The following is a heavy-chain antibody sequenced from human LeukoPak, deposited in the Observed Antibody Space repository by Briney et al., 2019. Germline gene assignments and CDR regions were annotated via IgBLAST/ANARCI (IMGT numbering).Heavy chain of an antibody. CDR3: ATVLPGYYTGSYYYYYGVDV. V-gene: IGHV1-24*01. Sequence: ASVKVSCKVSGYTLTELSMHWVRQAPGKGLEWMGGFDPEDGETIYAQKFQGRVTMTEDTSTDTAYMELSSLRSEDTAVYYCATVLPGYYTGSYYYYYGVDVWGKGTTVTVSS. CDR2: FDPEDGET. J-gene: IGHJ6*04. D-gene: IGHD3/OR15-3a*01. CDR1: GYTLTELS.